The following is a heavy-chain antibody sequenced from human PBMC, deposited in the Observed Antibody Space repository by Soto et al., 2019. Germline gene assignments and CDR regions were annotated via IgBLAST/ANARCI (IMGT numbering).Heavy chain of an antibody. J-gene: IGHJ5*02. D-gene: IGHD3-3*01. Sequence: QVQLQESGPGLVKPSQTLSLTCTVSGGSIISGDYYWSWIRQHPGKGLEWIGYIYYSGSTYYNPSLKSRVTISVDTSKNQFSLKLSSVTAADTAVYYCARWWSGSRKGFDPWGQGTLVTVSS. CDR2: IYYSGST. V-gene: IGHV4-31*03. CDR1: GGSIISGDYY. CDR3: ARWWSGSRKGFDP.